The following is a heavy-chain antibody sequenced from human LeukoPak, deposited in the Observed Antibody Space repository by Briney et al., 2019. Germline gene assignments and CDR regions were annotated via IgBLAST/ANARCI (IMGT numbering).Heavy chain of an antibody. CDR1: GGSISSTSYS. J-gene: IGHJ3*02. Sequence: SETLSLTCNVSGGSISSTSYSWGWIRQPPGKGLEWIGEIYHSGSTNYNPSLKSRVTISVDKSKNQFSLKLSSVTAADTAVYYCASPPPDYYDSSGYYYGSTTSDAFDIWGQGTMVTVSS. V-gene: IGHV4-39*07. CDR3: ASPPPDYYDSSGYYYGSTTSDAFDI. CDR2: IYHSGST. D-gene: IGHD3-22*01.